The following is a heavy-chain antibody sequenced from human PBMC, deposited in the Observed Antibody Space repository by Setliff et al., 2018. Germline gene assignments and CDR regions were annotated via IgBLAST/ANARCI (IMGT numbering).Heavy chain of an antibody. CDR1: GYTFTSYA. V-gene: IGHV1-3*01. CDR2: INAGNGNT. CDR3: ARGGDYCGGECYIPPPDSY. Sequence: ASVNVSCKASGYTFTSYAMHWVRQAPGQRLEWMGWINAGNGNTKYSQKFQGRVTITRDTSASTAYMELSSLRSEDTAVYYCARGGDYCGGECYIPPPDSYWGQGTLVTVSS. J-gene: IGHJ4*02. D-gene: IGHD2-21*01.